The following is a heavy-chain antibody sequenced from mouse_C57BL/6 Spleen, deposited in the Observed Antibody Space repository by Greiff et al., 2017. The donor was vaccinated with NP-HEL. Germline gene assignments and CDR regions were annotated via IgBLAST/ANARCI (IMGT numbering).Heavy chain of an antibody. V-gene: IGHV1-72*01. J-gene: IGHJ2*01. D-gene: IGHD1-1*01. CDR1: GYTFTSYW. CDR3: ARLASLITTVSGY. CDR2: IDPNSGGT. Sequence: QVQLQQPGAELVKPGASVKLSCKASGYTFTSYWMHWVKQRPGRGLEWIGRIDPNSGGTKYNEKFKSKATLTVDKPSSTAYMQLSSLTSENTAVYYCARLASLITTVSGYWGQGTTLTVSS.